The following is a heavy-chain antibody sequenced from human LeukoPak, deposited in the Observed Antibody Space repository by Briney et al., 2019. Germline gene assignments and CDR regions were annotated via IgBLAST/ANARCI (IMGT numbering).Heavy chain of an antibody. J-gene: IGHJ4*02. Sequence: GSLRLSCAASGFTFSSYAMTWVRQAPGKGLEWVSAISGSGGSTYYADSVKGRFTISRDNSKNTLYLQMNSLRAEDTAVYYCARSRTVTGSSYDYWGQGSLVTVSS. V-gene: IGHV3-23*01. CDR3: ARSRTVTGSSYDY. CDR1: GFTFSSYA. CDR2: ISGSGGST. D-gene: IGHD4-11*01.